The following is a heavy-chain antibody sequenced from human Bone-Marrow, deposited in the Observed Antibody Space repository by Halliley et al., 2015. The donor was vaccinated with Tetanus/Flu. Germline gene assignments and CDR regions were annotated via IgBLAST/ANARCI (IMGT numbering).Heavy chain of an antibody. Sequence: TLSLTCTTSGGSISSSSYYWGWVRQPPGKGLEWIGSIYYNGNPFYKPSLKSRVTISADTSKNQFSLKLRYVTAADSGVYYCARRLGYCSSTSCNFDYWGQGTLVTVSS. CDR1: GGSISSSSYY. D-gene: IGHD2-2*01. CDR2: IYYNGNP. CDR3: ARRLGYCSSTSCNFDY. V-gene: IGHV4-39*01. J-gene: IGHJ4*02.